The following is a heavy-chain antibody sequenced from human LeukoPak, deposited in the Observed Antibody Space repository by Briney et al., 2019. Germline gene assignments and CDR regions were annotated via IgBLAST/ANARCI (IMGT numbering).Heavy chain of an antibody. Sequence: NPSETLSLTCTVSGGSISSHYWSWIRQPPRKGLEWIGYIYYRASTNYNPPLKSRVTISVDTSKNQFSLKLSSVTAADTAVYYCARYRRDGYKIRGFDPWGQGTLVTVSS. V-gene: IGHV4-59*11. CDR2: IYYRAST. D-gene: IGHD5-24*01. CDR3: ARYRRDGYKIRGFDP. J-gene: IGHJ5*02. CDR1: GGSISSHY.